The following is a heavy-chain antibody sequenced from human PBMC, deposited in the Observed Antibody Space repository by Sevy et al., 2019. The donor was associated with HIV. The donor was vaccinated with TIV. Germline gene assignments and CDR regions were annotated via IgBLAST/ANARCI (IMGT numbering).Heavy chain of an antibody. Sequence: SETLSLTCSVSGGSISSYFWTWVRQSPGKGLEWIGNIYFTGNTDYSPSLKSRVTLSLDTSKSQFSLSLKAVTAADTAIYFCASDSTHRPGVLDYWGQGTLVTVSS. J-gene: IGHJ4*02. D-gene: IGHD6-6*01. CDR3: ASDSTHRPGVLDY. V-gene: IGHV4-59*01. CDR2: IYFTGNT. CDR1: GGSISSYF.